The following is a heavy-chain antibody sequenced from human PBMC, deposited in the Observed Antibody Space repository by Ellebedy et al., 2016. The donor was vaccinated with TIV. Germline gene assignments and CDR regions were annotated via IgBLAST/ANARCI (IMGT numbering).Heavy chain of an antibody. CDR2: IWYDGSNK. V-gene: IGHV3-33*01. CDR1: GFTFSHYG. CDR3: ARDLRVVVPAAMDY. D-gene: IGHD2-2*01. Sequence: PGGSLRLSCAASGFTFSHYGMHWVRQAPGKGLDWVAVIWYDGSNKFYGDSVKGRFTISRDNSKNTLYLQMNSLRAEDTAVYYCARDLRVVVPAAMDYWGQGTLVTVSS. J-gene: IGHJ4*02.